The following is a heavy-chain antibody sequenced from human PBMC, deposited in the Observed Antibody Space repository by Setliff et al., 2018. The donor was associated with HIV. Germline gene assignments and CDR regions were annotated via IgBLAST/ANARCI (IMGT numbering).Heavy chain of an antibody. J-gene: IGHJ4*02. Sequence: GGSLRLSCAASGFSFSSYWMSWVRQAPGKGLEWLSYIGSSGTPIYYADSVKGRFTISRENAKNTVYLQMNSLRAEDTAEYYCAKELAASGLGYFDSWGRGILVTVSS. CDR2: IGSSGTPI. V-gene: IGHV3-48*04. CDR3: AKELAASGLGYFDS. D-gene: IGHD3-22*01. CDR1: GFSFSSYW.